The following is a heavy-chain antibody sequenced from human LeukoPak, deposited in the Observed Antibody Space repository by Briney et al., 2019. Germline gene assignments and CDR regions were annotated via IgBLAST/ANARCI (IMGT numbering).Heavy chain of an antibody. J-gene: IGHJ4*02. V-gene: IGHV5-51*01. CDR3: ARHIGVAGTGSLGRGDY. CDR2: IYPGDSDA. CDR1: GYSFTNYW. D-gene: IGHD6-19*01. Sequence: GESLKISCKGSGYSFTNYWIGWVRQMPGKGLECMEIIYPGDSDAKYSPSFQGQVTISADKSINTAYLQWSSLKASDTAMYYCARHIGVAGTGSLGRGDYWGQGTPVTVSS.